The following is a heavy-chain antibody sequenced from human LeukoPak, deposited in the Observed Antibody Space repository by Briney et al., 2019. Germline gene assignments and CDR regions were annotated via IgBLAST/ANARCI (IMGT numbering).Heavy chain of an antibody. J-gene: IGHJ3*02. CDR2: ISAYNGNT. CDR3: ARGSLIYYDSSGDDAFDI. V-gene: IGHV1-18*01. D-gene: IGHD3-22*01. Sequence: ASVKVSCKASGYTFTSYGISWVRQAPGQGLEWMGWISAYNGNTNYAQKLQGRVTMTTDTSTSTAYMELRSLRSDDTAVYYCARGSLIYYDSSGDDAFDIWGQGTMVTVSS. CDR1: GYTFTSYG.